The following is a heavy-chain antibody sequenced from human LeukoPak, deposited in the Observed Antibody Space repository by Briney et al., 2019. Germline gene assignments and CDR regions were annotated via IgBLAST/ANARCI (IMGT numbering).Heavy chain of an antibody. CDR2: IWYDGGNK. D-gene: IGHD3-3*01. CDR3: ARDSAMYYDFWSGPSGMDV. Sequence: GGSLRLSCAASGFTFSSYGMHWVRQAPGKGLEWVAVIWYDGGNKYYADSVKGRFTISRDNSKNTLYLQMNSLRAEDTAVYYCARDSAMYYDFWSGPSGMDVWGQGTTVTVSS. CDR1: GFTFSSYG. V-gene: IGHV3-33*01. J-gene: IGHJ6*02.